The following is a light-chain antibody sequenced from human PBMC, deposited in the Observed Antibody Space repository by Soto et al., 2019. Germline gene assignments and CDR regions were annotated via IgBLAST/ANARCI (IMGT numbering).Light chain of an antibody. J-gene: IGKJ1*01. CDR1: QSVSSN. CDR2: GAS. Sequence: EMVMTQSPATLSVSPGERATLSCRASQSVSSNLAWYQLKPGQAPRLLIYGASTRATGIPARFSGRGSGTESTLTISSLQSEDFAVYYCQQYDNWPRTFGQGTKVEIK. V-gene: IGKV3-15*01. CDR3: QQYDNWPRT.